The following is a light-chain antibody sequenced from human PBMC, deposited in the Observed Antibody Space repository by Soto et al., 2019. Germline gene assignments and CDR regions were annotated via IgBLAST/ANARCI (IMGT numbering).Light chain of an antibody. Sequence: QSVLTQPPSVSGAPGQRVTISCTGSSSNIGAGHALHWYQHLPGAAPKLLMYGNSDRTSGVPDRFSGSKSGTSASLAITGLQPEDEADYYCQSYDDSLSGWVFGGGTKLTVL. CDR3: QSYDDSLSGWV. V-gene: IGLV1-40*01. CDR1: SSNIGAGHA. J-gene: IGLJ3*02. CDR2: GNS.